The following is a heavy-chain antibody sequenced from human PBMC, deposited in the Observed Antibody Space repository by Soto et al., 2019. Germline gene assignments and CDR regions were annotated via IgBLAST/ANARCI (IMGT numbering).Heavy chain of an antibody. Sequence: SGPTLVNPTETLTLTCTVSGFSLSNARMGVSWIRQPPGKALEWLAHIFSNDEKSYSTSLKSRLTISKDTSKSQVVLTMTNMDPVDTATYYCARITYYDILTDPGWFDPWGQGTLVTVSS. CDR2: IFSNDEK. CDR1: GFSLSNARMG. CDR3: ARITYYDILTDPGWFDP. V-gene: IGHV2-26*01. D-gene: IGHD3-9*01. J-gene: IGHJ5*02.